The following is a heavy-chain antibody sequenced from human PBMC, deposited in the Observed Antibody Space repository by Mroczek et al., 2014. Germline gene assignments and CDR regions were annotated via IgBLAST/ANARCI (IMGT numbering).Heavy chain of an antibody. Sequence: ESGGGVVQPGRSLRLSCAASGFTFSSYAMHWVRQAPGKGLEWVAVISYDGSNKYYADSVKGRFTISRDNSKNTLYLQMNSLRAEDTAVYYCARDRLKRVRGVRTFDYWGQGTLVTVSS. CDR1: GFTFSSYA. CDR2: ISYDGSNK. CDR3: ARDRLKRVRGVRTFDY. D-gene: IGHD3-10*01. J-gene: IGHJ4*02. V-gene: IGHV3-30-3*01.